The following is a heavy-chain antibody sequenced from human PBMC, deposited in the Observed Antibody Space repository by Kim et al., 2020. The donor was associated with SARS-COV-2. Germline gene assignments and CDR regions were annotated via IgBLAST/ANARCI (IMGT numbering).Heavy chain of an antibody. CDR3: ARDDPYYYDSSGSKAGYQRGGLLVY. Sequence: GGSLRLSCAASGFTFSSYAMSWVRQAPGKGLEWVSAISGSGGSTYYADSVKGRFTISRDNSKNTLYLQMNSLRAEDTAVYYCARDDPYYYDSSGSKAGYQRGGLLVYWGQGTLVTVSS. D-gene: IGHD3-22*01. V-gene: IGHV3-23*01. CDR1: GFTFSSYA. CDR2: ISGSGGST. J-gene: IGHJ4*02.